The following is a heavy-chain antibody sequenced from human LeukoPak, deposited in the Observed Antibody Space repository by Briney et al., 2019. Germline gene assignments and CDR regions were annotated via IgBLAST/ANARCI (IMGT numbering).Heavy chain of an antibody. CDR1: GFTVSSNY. Sequence: PGGSLRLSCAASGFTVSSNYMSWVRQAPGKGLEWVSVIYSGGSTYYADSVKGRFTISRDNSKNTLYLQMNSLRAEDTAVYYCASGAVGYNSVFLDYWGQGTLVTVSS. CDR2: IYSGGST. V-gene: IGHV3-53*05. D-gene: IGHD5-24*01. J-gene: IGHJ4*02. CDR3: ASGAVGYNSVFLDY.